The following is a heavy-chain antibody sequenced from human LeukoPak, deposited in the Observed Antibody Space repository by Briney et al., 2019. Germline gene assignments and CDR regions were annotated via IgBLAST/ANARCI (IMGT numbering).Heavy chain of an antibody. CDR2: ISSSGNTA. J-gene: IGHJ5*02. V-gene: IGHV3-48*03. Sequence: NPGGSLRLSCAASGFTFKTFEMNWVRQAPGKGLEWLPYISSSGNTAYYADSVKGRFTISRDNSKNSLFLQMNSLRAEDTAVYYCARGNTYYLDTSWWFDPWGQGTLVTVSS. D-gene: IGHD3-22*01. CDR3: ARGNTYYLDTSWWFDP. CDR1: GFTFKTFE.